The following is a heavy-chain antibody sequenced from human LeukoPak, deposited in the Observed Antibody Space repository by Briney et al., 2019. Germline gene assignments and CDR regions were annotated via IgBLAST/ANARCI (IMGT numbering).Heavy chain of an antibody. V-gene: IGHV1-2*02. J-gene: IGHJ4*02. CDR3: ARDLDYYDSSGYWDY. CDR1: GYSFTGYY. D-gene: IGHD3-22*01. Sequence: ASVKVSCKAFGYSFTGYYMHWVRQAPGQGPEWMGWISPNNGGTNYAQKFQGRVNMTRDMSTSTVYMELSSLRSEDTAVYYCARDLDYYDSSGYWDYWGQGTLVTVSS. CDR2: ISPNNGGT.